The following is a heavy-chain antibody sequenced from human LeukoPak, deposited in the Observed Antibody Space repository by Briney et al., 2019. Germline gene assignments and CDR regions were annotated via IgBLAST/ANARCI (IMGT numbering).Heavy chain of an antibody. Sequence: GGSLRLSCAASGFSFSTYDMTWVRQAPGKGLEWVSSISGSGDEYYAESVKGRFAISRDNSKNTLYLQLNSLRVEDTAAYYCAKTGKANIGYHLPYYFDYWGQGTLVTVSP. J-gene: IGHJ4*02. D-gene: IGHD2/OR15-2a*01. CDR1: GFSFSTYD. V-gene: IGHV3-23*01. CDR2: ISGSGDE. CDR3: AKTGKANIGYHLPYYFDY.